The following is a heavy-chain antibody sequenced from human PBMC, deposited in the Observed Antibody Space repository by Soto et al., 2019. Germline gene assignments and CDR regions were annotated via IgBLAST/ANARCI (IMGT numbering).Heavy chain of an antibody. V-gene: IGHV1-3*05. Sequence: QVQLVQSGAEEKKPGASVKVSCKASGYTFTSYAMHWVRQAPGQRLEWMGWINAGNGNTKYSQKFQGRVTITRDTSASTAYMVLSSLRSEDTAVYYCARDPSYYGMNVWGQGTTVTVSS. CDR3: ARDPSYYGMNV. J-gene: IGHJ6*02. CDR1: GYTFTSYA. CDR2: INAGNGNT.